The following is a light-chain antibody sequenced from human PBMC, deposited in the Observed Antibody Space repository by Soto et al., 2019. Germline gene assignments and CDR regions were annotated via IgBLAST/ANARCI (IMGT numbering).Light chain of an antibody. J-gene: IGKJ1*01. CDR3: QQYNVYWT. Sequence: DIPMTQSPSTLSASVGDRVTITCRASQSINIWLAWYQQNPGRAPKILIYQASTLQNGVPSRFSGSGSGTEFTLTISSLQPDDFATYYCQQYNVYWTFGQGTKVDIK. CDR1: QSINIW. CDR2: QAS. V-gene: IGKV1-5*03.